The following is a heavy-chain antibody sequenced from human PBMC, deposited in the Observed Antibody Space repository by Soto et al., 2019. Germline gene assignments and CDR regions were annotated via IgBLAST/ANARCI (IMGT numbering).Heavy chain of an antibody. J-gene: IGHJ6*02. CDR1: GGTFSSCA. D-gene: IGHD3-22*01. CDR2: IIPIFGTA. V-gene: IGHV1-69*06. CDR3: ARDHHDSSGYYPYYYGMDV. Sequence: GASVKVSCKASGGTFSSCAISWVRQAPGQGLEWMGGIIPIFGTANYAQKFQGRVTITADKSTSTAYMELSSLRSEDTAVYYCARDHHDSSGYYPYYYGMDVWGQGTTVTVSS.